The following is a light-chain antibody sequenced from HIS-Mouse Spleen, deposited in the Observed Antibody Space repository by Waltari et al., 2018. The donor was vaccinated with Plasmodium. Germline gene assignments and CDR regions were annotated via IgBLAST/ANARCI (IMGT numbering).Light chain of an antibody. Sequence: QSALTQPPSASGSPGQSVTISCTGTSSDVGGYNYVSWYPPHPGKAPKLVIYEVSKRPSGVPDRFSGSKSGNTASLTVSGLQAEDEADYYCSSYAGSNNLVFGGGTKLTVL. CDR3: SSYAGSNNLV. CDR1: SSDVGGYNY. V-gene: IGLV2-8*01. J-gene: IGLJ2*01. CDR2: EVS.